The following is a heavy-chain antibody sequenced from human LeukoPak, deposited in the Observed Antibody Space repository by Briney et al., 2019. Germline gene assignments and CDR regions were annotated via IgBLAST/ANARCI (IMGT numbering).Heavy chain of an antibody. Sequence: PGGSLRLSCAASGFTFDDYAMHWVRQAPGKGLEWVSGISWNSGSIGYADSVKGRFTISRDNAKNSLYLQMNSLRAEDTALYYCAIGYCSSTSCYKFYYYYGMDVWGQGTTVTVSS. CDR3: AIGYCSSTSCYKFYYYYGMDV. D-gene: IGHD2-2*01. J-gene: IGHJ6*02. V-gene: IGHV3-9*01. CDR2: ISWNSGSI. CDR1: GFTFDDYA.